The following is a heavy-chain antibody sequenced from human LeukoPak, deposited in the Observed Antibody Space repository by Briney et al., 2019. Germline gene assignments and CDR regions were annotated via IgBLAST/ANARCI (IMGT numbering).Heavy chain of an antibody. J-gene: IGHJ4*02. Sequence: GASVKVSCKASGGTFSSYAISWVRQAPGQGLEWMGGIIPIFGTANYARKFQGRDTITADESTSTAYMELSSLRSEDTAVYYCARGSIAARTFDYWGQGTLVTVSS. CDR2: IIPIFGTA. CDR3: ARGSIAARTFDY. D-gene: IGHD6-6*01. CDR1: GGTFSSYA. V-gene: IGHV1-69*01.